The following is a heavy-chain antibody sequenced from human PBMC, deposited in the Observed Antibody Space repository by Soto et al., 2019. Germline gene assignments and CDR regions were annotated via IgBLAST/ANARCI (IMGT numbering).Heavy chain of an antibody. CDR1: GGSISSSSYY. CDR3: ARSLKLRNIAAAGNFDY. V-gene: IGHV4-39*01. J-gene: IGHJ4*02. Sequence: SETLSLTCTVSGGSISSSSYYWGWIRQPPGKGLEWIGSIYYSGSTYYNPSLKSRVTISVDTSKNQFSLKLSSVTAADTAVYYCARSLKLRNIAAAGNFDYWGQGTLVTVSS. CDR2: IYYSGST. D-gene: IGHD6-13*01.